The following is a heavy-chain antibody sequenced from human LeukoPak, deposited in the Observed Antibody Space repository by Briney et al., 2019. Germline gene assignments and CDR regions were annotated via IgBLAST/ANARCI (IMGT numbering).Heavy chain of an antibody. CDR2: IWYDGSNK. D-gene: IGHD1-26*01. Sequence: PGGSLRLSCAASGFTFSSYGMHWVRQAPGKGLEWVAVIWYDGSNKYYADSVKGRFTISRDNSKNTLYLQMNSLRAEDTAVYYCARGGYSGSYYGFDYWGQGTLVTVSS. CDR1: GFTFSSYG. V-gene: IGHV3-33*01. J-gene: IGHJ4*02. CDR3: ARGGYSGSYYGFDY.